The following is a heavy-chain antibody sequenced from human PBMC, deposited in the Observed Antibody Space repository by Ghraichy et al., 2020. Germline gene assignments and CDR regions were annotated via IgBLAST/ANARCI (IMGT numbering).Heavy chain of an antibody. CDR2: IIPIFGTA. CDR3: AREGPHYDFWSGYLNGMDV. D-gene: IGHD3-3*01. CDR1: GGTFSSYA. J-gene: IGHJ6*02. V-gene: IGHV1-69*13. Sequence: SVKVSCKASGGTFSSYAISWVRQAPGQGLEWMGVIIPIFGTANYAQKFQGRVTITADESTSTAYMELSSLRSEDTAVYYCAREGPHYDFWSGYLNGMDVWGQGTTVTVSS.